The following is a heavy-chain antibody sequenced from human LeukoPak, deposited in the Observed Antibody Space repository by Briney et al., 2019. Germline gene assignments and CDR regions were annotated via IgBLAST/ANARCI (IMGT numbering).Heavy chain of an antibody. CDR3: AREYYDFWSGYYGYNWFDP. Sequence: ASVNVSCKASGYTFTSYYMHWVRQAPGQGLEWMGIINPSGGSTSYAQKFQGRVTMTRDTSTSTVYMELSSLRSEDTAVYYCAREYYDFWSGYYGYNWFDPWGQGTLVTVSS. CDR1: GYTFTSYY. V-gene: IGHV1-46*01. J-gene: IGHJ5*02. D-gene: IGHD3-3*01. CDR2: INPSGGST.